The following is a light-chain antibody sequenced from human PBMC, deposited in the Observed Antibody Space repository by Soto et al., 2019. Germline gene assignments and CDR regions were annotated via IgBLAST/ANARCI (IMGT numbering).Light chain of an antibody. CDR3: QQYNSYYT. Sequence: DIQMTQSPSTLSASVGDRVTITCRASQSISSWLAWYQQKPGKAPKLLIYKASSLESGVPSRFSGSGSGTEFTLTISSLQPDDFAPYYFQQYNSYYTFGQGTKLEIK. V-gene: IGKV1-5*03. J-gene: IGKJ2*01. CDR2: KAS. CDR1: QSISSW.